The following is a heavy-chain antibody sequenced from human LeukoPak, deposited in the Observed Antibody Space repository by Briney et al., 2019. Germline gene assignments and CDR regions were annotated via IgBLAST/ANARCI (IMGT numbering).Heavy chain of an antibody. CDR1: GFTFSNYA. CDR2: ISSNGGIT. Sequence: GGSLRLSCSTSGFTFSNYAMHWVRQAPGKGLEYVSDISSNGGITYYADSVKGRFTVSRDNSKNMLYLQMNSLRAEDTAVYYCVKDKYPVVVAATLDYWGQGILVTVSS. V-gene: IGHV3-64D*09. CDR3: VKDKYPVVVAATLDY. D-gene: IGHD2-15*01. J-gene: IGHJ4*02.